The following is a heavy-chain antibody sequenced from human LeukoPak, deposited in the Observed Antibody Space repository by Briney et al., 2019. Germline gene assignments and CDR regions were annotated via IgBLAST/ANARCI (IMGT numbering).Heavy chain of an antibody. Sequence: GASVKVSCKASGYTFSSYGIIWVRQAPGQGLQWMGWVSPFNGNTDYAPKLQGRVTMTTDTSTTTAYMELRSLTSDGTAVYYCAREAMVRGVRSNYYYGMDVWGQGTTVTVSS. D-gene: IGHD3-10*01. CDR2: VSPFNGNT. J-gene: IGHJ6*02. CDR1: GYTFSSYG. V-gene: IGHV1-18*01. CDR3: AREAMVRGVRSNYYYGMDV.